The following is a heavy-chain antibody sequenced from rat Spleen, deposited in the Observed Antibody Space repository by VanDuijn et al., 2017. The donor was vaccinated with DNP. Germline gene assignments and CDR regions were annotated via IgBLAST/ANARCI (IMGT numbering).Heavy chain of an antibody. D-gene: IGHD1-1*01. V-gene: IGHV5-31*01. CDR2: ISYNGGTP. CDR1: GFTFNNYW. J-gene: IGHJ2*01. CDR3: TRDSGDWYFDF. Sequence: EVQLVESGGGPVQPGRSLKLSCVASGFTFNNYWMSWIRQAPGKGLEWVATISYNGGTPYYRDSVKGRFTFSRDNAKSTLYLQMDSLRSEDTATYYCTRDSGDWYFDFWGQGVMVTVSS.